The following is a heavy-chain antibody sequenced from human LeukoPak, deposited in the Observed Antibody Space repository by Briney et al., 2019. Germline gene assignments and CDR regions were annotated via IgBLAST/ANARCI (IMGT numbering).Heavy chain of an antibody. V-gene: IGHV6-1*01. Sequence: SQALSLTCVISGDNVSSNSAAWNWIRQSPSRGPEWLGRTYYRSKWYNDYAVSVKSQITINTHTSKNQFSLELNSVTPEDAAVYYCAREGLYFGYWGQGTLVTVSS. J-gene: IGHJ4*01. CDR1: GDNVSSNSAA. D-gene: IGHD3/OR15-3a*01. CDR2: TYYRSKWYN. CDR3: AREGLYFGY.